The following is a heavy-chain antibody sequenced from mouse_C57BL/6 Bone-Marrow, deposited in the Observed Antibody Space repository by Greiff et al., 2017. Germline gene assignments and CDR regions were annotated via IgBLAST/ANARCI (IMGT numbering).Heavy chain of an antibody. Sequence: VHVKQSGAELVRPGASVKLSCTASGFNIKDDYMHWVKQRPEQGLEWIGWIDPENGDTEYASKFQGKATITADTSSNTAYLQLSSLTSEDTAVYYCTTPTVVARSYWYFDVWGTGTTVTVSS. CDR2: IDPENGDT. D-gene: IGHD1-1*01. J-gene: IGHJ1*03. V-gene: IGHV14-4*01. CDR1: GFNIKDDY. CDR3: TTPTVVARSYWYFDV.